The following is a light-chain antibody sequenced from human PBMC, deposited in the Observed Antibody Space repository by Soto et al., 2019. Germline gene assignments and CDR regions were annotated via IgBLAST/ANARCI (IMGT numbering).Light chain of an antibody. J-gene: IGKJ1*01. CDR2: GAS. V-gene: IGKV3-15*01. CDR3: QQYDNWPRT. CDR1: QSVSNN. Sequence: DIVITQSPATLSVSPGERATLSCWASQSVSNNLAWYQQKSGQAPRLLMYGASTRATGIPARFSGSGSGTEFTLTISSLQSEDFAVYYCQQYDNWPRTFGQGTKVDIK.